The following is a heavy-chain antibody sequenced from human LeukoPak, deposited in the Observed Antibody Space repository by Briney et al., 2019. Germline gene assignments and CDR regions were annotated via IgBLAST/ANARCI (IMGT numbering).Heavy chain of an antibody. J-gene: IGHJ3*02. CDR2: ISYIGST. Sequence: TSETLSLTCAVSDDSFSSHYWTWIRQPPGKGLEWIGYISYIGSTNYNPSLKSRVTISIDTSKNQFSLKLSSVTAADTAVYYCARDLVTVTKGFDIWGQGTMVSVSS. D-gene: IGHD4-17*01. V-gene: IGHV4-59*11. CDR3: ARDLVTVTKGFDI. CDR1: DDSFSSHY.